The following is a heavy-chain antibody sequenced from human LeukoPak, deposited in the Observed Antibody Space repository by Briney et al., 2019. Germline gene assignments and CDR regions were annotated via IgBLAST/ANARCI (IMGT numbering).Heavy chain of an antibody. V-gene: IGHV3-53*04. D-gene: IGHD3-22*01. Sequence: PGGSLRLSCAASGFTVSSNYMSWVRQAPGKGLEWVSIIYSGGSTYYADSVKGRFTISRHNSKNTLYLQMSSLRPEDTAVYYCVKLPYSDTSAYYVDYWGQGTLVTVSS. CDR3: VKLPYSDTSAYYVDY. J-gene: IGHJ4*02. CDR2: IYSGGST. CDR1: GFTVSSNY.